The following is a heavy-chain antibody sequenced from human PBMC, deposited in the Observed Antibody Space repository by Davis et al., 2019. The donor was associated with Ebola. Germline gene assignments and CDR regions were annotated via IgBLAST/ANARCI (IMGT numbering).Heavy chain of an antibody. CDR3: ARGDYALLWFGAYGMDV. D-gene: IGHD3-10*01. CDR2: IIPIFGTA. J-gene: IGHJ6*04. CDR1: GGTFSSYA. V-gene: IGHV1-69*13. Sequence: AASVKVSCKASGGTFSSYAISWVRQAPGQGLEWMGGIIPIFGTANYAQKFQGRVTITADESTSTAYMELSSLRSEDTAVYYCARGDYALLWFGAYGMDVWGKGTTVTVSS.